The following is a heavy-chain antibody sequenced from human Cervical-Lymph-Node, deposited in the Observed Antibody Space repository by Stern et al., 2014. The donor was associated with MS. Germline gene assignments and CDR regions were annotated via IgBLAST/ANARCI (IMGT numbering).Heavy chain of an antibody. CDR2: ISGSGGST. Sequence: EVQLEESGGGLVQPGGSLRLSCAASGFTFSSYAMSWVRQAPGKGLEWVSAISGSGGSTYYADSVKGRFTISSANSNNMLHLPMNSLRAEDTALYYCAKSTVTSLSDYWGQGTLVTVSS. V-gene: IGHV3-23*04. D-gene: IGHD4-17*01. J-gene: IGHJ4*02. CDR1: GFTFSSYA. CDR3: AKSTVTSLSDY.